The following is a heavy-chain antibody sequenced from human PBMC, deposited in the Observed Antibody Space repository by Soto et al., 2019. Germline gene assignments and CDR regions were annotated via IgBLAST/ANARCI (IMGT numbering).Heavy chain of an antibody. V-gene: IGHV3-30*18. Sequence: GGSLRLSCAASGFTFSSYGMHWVRQAPGKGLEWVAVISYDGSNKYYADSVKGRFTISRDNSKNTLYLQMNSLRAEDTAVYYCAKVEYYYGWGSSSYFDYWGQGPLVTVS. J-gene: IGHJ4*02. CDR3: AKVEYYYGWGSSSYFDY. D-gene: IGHD3-10*01. CDR1: GFTFSSYG. CDR2: ISYDGSNK.